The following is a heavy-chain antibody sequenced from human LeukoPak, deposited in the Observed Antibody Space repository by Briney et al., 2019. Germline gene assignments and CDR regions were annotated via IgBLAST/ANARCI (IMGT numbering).Heavy chain of an antibody. V-gene: IGHV3-23*01. J-gene: IGHJ3*02. CDR1: GFTFSSYA. D-gene: IGHD2-15*01. CDR3: AKHVVVRAFDI. CDR2: NSISGDNT. Sequence: GGSLRLSCAASGFTFSSYAMSWVRQAPGKGPEWVSSNSISGDNTYYADSVKGRFTISRDNSKNTLYLQMSSLRAEDTAIYYCAKHVVVRAFDIWGQGTMVTVSS.